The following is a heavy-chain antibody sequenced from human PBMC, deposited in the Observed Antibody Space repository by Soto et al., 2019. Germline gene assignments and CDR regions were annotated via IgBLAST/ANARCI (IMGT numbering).Heavy chain of an antibody. CDR2: IYNSGST. D-gene: IGHD3-16*01. CDR1: GGSLSSYY. Sequence: PSETLSLTCTVSGGSLSSYYWIWIRQPPGKGLEWIGSIYNSGSTNYNPSLKSRVTISVDTSKKQFSLQLNSVTPDDTAVYYCARLIGNSWLDSWGQGTLVTVSS. V-gene: IGHV4-4*09. CDR3: ARLIGNSWLDS. J-gene: IGHJ5*01.